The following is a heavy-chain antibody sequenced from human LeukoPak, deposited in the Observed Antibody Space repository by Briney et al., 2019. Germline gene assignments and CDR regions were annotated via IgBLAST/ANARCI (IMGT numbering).Heavy chain of an antibody. CDR1: GFTFSSYG. J-gene: IGHJ6*02. Sequence: PGRSLRLSCAASGFTFSSYGMHWVRQAPGKGLEWVAVISYDGSNKYYADSVKGRFTISRDNSKNTLYLQMNSLRAEDTAVYYCAKEDYDFWSGYYRYYYYGMDVWGQGTTVTVSS. D-gene: IGHD3-3*01. CDR2: ISYDGSNK. V-gene: IGHV3-30*18. CDR3: AKEDYDFWSGYYRYYYYGMDV.